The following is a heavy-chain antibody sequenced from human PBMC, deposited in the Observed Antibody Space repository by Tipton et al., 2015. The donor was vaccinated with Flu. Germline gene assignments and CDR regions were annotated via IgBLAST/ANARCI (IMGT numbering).Heavy chain of an antibody. J-gene: IGHJ5*02. D-gene: IGHD4-11*01. CDR1: GGSFSGHY. Sequence: LRLSCAVYGGSFSGHYWSWIRQPPGKGLEWIGEVNHSGSTNYNPSLKSRVTISVDTSKNQFSLRLRSVTAADTAVYYCARRDYSNYVSEPKNWFDPWGQGTLVTVSS. V-gene: IGHV4-34*01. CDR3: ARRDYSNYVSEPKNWFDP. CDR2: VNHSGST.